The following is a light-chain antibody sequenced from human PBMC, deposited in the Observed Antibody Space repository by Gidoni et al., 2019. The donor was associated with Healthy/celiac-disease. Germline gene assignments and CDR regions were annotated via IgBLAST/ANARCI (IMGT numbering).Light chain of an antibody. J-gene: IGLJ2*01. Sequence: QSALTQPASVSRSPGPSTTISCPGTSSDVAGYNYVSWYQQHPGKAPKLMIYEVSNRPSGVSNRFSGSKSGNTASLTISGLQAEDEADYYCSSYTSSSTVVFGGGTKLTVL. CDR2: EVS. CDR1: SSDVAGYNY. V-gene: IGLV2-14*01. CDR3: SSYTSSSTVV.